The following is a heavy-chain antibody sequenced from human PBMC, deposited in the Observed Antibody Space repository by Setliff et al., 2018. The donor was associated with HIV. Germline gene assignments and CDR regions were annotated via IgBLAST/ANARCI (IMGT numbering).Heavy chain of an antibody. D-gene: IGHD3-10*01. J-gene: IGHJ4*02. CDR2: IYPGDSNI. CDR3: ARTYGSGMGGFDY. CDR1: GFTFSDYY. V-gene: IGHV5-51*01. Sequence: GGSLRLSCAASGFTFSDYYMSWIRQAPGKGLEWMGLIYPGDSNIKYSPSFQGQVTISADKSISTAYLQWSSLKASDTAMYYCARTYGSGMGGFDYWGQGTLVTVSS.